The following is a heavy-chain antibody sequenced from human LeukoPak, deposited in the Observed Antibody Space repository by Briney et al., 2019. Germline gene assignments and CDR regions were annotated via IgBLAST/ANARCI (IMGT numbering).Heavy chain of an antibody. Sequence: GGTLRLSCAASGFTFSGYDMHWVRQATGKGLEWVSAIGTAGDTYYPGSVKGRFTISRENAKNSLFLQMNSLRAEDTAVYYCARDRGGIAAAGTNFDYWGQGTLVTVSS. D-gene: IGHD6-13*01. J-gene: IGHJ4*02. CDR2: IGTAGDT. CDR1: GFTFSGYD. CDR3: ARDRGGIAAAGTNFDY. V-gene: IGHV3-13*01.